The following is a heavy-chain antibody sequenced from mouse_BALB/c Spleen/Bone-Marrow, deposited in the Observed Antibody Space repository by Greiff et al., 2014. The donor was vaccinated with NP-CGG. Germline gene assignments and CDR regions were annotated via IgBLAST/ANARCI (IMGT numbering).Heavy chain of an antibody. Sequence: VKLMESGAELVKPGTSVKLSCKASGYTFTTYYMYWVKQRPGQGLEWIGEINPNNGGTNFKEKFKSKATLTVDKSSSTAYMQLCSLTSEDSAVYYCTRGRTWDFDYWGQGTTLTVSS. V-gene: IGHV1S81*02. J-gene: IGHJ2*01. CDR3: TRGRTWDFDY. D-gene: IGHD4-1*01. CDR1: GYTFTTYY. CDR2: INPNNGGT.